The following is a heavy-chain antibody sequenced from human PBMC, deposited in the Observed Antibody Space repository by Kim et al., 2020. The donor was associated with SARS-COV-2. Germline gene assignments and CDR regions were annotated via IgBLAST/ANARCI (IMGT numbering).Heavy chain of an antibody. J-gene: IGHJ6*02. Sequence: GGSLRLSCAASGFTFSSYSMNWVRQAPGKGLEWVSYISSSSSTIYYADSVKGRFTISRDNAKNSLYLQMNSLRDEDTAVYYCAREGYCSSTSCYWYYYYGMDVWGQGTTVTVSS. CDR3: AREGYCSSTSCYWYYYYGMDV. CDR1: GFTFSSYS. CDR2: ISSSSSTI. V-gene: IGHV3-48*02. D-gene: IGHD2-2*01.